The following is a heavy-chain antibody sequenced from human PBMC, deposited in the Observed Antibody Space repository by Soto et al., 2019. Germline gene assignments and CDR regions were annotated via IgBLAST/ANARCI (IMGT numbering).Heavy chain of an antibody. CDR1: GGSISSGGYS. CDR3: ARAGGLGAVAVDY. D-gene: IGHD6-19*01. CDR2: IYHSGST. V-gene: IGHV4-30-2*01. Sequence: QLQLQESGSGLVKPSQTLSLTCAVSGGSISSGGYSWSWIRQPPGKGLEWIGYIYHSGSTYYNPSRRSRVTIAVDRSKNQFSLKLSSVTAADTAVYYWARAGGLGAVAVDYWGQGTLVTVSS. J-gene: IGHJ4*02.